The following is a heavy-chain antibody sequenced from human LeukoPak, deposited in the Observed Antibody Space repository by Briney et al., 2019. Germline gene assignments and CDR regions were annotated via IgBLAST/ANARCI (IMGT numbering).Heavy chain of an antibody. J-gene: IGHJ4*02. V-gene: IGHV1-46*01. CDR1: GYTFTGYW. D-gene: IGHD6-25*01. CDR3: ARDNSSAADY. Sequence: ASVKVSCKAFGYTFTGYWMHWVRQAPGQGPEWMGVISPSGGSTIYAQKFKGRVTLSRDMSTSTDYLELSSLRSEDTAVYYCARDNSSAADYWGQGTLVTVSS. CDR2: ISPSGGST.